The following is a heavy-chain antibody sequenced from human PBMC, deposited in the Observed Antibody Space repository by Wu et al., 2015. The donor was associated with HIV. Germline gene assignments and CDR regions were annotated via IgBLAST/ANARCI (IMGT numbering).Heavy chain of an antibody. CDR2: INPNSGGT. CDR3: ARLPAALAVAGTGTDY. D-gene: IGHD6-19*01. J-gene: IGHJ4*02. Sequence: QVQLVQSGAEVKKPGASVKVSCKASGYTFTGYYMHWVRQAPGQGLEWMGWINPNSGGTNYAQKFQGRVTMTRDTSISTAYMELSRLRSDDTAVYYCARLPAALAVAGTGTDYWGQGTLVTVSS. V-gene: IGHV1-2*02. CDR1: GYTFTGYY.